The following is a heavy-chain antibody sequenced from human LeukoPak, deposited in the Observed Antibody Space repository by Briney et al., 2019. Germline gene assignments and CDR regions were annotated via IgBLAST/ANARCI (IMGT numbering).Heavy chain of an antibody. Sequence: SVKVSCKASGGTXSSYAISWVRQAPGQGLEWMGRSITILGVANYAQKCRGRVTITADKSTSIAYMELSSLRSEDTAVYYCASGSNSSGSMGYYYYGMDVWGQGTTVTVSS. CDR3: ASGSNSSGSMGYYYYGMDV. CDR2: SITILGVA. J-gene: IGHJ6*02. CDR1: GGTXSSYA. V-gene: IGHV1-69*04. D-gene: IGHD6-19*01.